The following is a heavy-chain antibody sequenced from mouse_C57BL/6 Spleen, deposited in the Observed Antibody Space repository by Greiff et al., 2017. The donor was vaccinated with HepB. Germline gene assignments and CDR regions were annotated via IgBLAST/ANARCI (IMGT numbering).Heavy chain of an antibody. Sequence: VQLQQSGAELVKPGASVKMSCKASGYTFTSYWITWVKQRPGQGLEWIGDIYPGSGSTNYNEKFKRKATRTVDTSSSTAYMQLSSLTSEDSAVYYCARFYDYGFDYWGQGTTLTVSS. J-gene: IGHJ2*01. CDR3: ARFYDYGFDY. CDR2: IYPGSGST. CDR1: GYTFTSYW. V-gene: IGHV1-55*01. D-gene: IGHD2-4*01.